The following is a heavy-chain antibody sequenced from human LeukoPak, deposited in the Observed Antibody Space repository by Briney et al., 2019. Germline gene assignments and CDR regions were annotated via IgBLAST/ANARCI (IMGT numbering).Heavy chain of an antibody. D-gene: IGHD6-6*01. CDR2: MNPNSGNT. Sequence: ASVKVSFKSSASGFTSYDINWVRQATGQGLEWMGWMNPNSGNTGYAQKFQGRVTITRNTSTSTAYMELSSLRSEDTAVYYCATGEYSSSSWGQGTLVTVSS. V-gene: IGHV1-8*03. CDR3: ATGEYSSSS. J-gene: IGHJ4*02. CDR1: ASGFTSYD.